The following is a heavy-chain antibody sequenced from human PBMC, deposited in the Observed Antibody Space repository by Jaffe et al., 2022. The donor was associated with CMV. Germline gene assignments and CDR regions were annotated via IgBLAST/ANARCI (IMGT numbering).Heavy chain of an antibody. Sequence: QVQLVQSGAEVKKPGASVKVSCKVSGYTLTELSMHWVRQAPGKGLEWMGGFDPEDGETIYAQKFQGRVTMTEDTSTDTAYMELSSLRSEDTAVYYCAIHKYYDSSGTNPAPKAFDIWGQGTMVTVSS. CDR1: GYTLTELS. D-gene: IGHD3-22*01. CDR3: AIHKYYDSSGTNPAPKAFDI. V-gene: IGHV1-24*01. CDR2: FDPEDGET. J-gene: IGHJ3*02.